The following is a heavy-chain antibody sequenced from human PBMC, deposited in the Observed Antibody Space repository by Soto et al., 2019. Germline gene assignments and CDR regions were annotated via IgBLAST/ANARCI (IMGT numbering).Heavy chain of an antibody. D-gene: IGHD5-18*01. J-gene: IGHJ3*02. CDR1: GFTFSSYA. Sequence: PGESLKISCAASGFTFSSYAMHWVRQAPGKGLEWVAVISYDGSNKYYADSVKGRFTISRDSSKNTLYLQMNSLRAEDTAVYYCAIHVDTQIWGQGTMVTVSS. V-gene: IGHV3-30-3*01. CDR3: AIHVDTQI. CDR2: ISYDGSNK.